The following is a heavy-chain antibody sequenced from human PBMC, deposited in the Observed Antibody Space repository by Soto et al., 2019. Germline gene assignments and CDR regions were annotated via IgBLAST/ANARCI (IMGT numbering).Heavy chain of an antibody. CDR1: GDTFNFYT. CDR3: ATSFGSGSRAFDY. J-gene: IGHJ4*02. CDR2: FNPILSFS. V-gene: IGHV1-69*02. D-gene: IGHD3-10*01. Sequence: QVQLVQSGAEVKKPGSSVKVSCKASGDTFNFYTINWVRQAPGLGLEWMGRFNPILSFSNSALKFQGRVTLTADKSTSTAYMVLISLRSEDTAIYYCATSFGSGSRAFDYWGQGALVTVSS.